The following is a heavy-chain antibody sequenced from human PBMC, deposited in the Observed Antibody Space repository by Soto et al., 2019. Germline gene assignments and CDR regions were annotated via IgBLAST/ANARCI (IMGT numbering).Heavy chain of an antibody. CDR3: ARGDYYDRRFDS. J-gene: IGHJ4*02. CDR2: IKEDGSEK. CDR1: GFSFSSSW. V-gene: IGHV3-7*03. Sequence: GGSLRLSCTASGFSFSSSWMNWVRQAPGKGLEWVADIKEDGSEKYYVDSLKGRFTISRDNAKNSLYLQMNSLRAEDTAVYYCARGDYYDRRFDSWGQGTLVTVSS. D-gene: IGHD3-22*01.